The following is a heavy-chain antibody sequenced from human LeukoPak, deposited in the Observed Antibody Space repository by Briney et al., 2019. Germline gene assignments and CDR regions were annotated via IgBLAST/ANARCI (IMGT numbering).Heavy chain of an antibody. V-gene: IGHV3-11*06. D-gene: IGHD5-24*01. Sequence: PGGSLRLSCAASGFTVSSNYMRWVRQAPGKGLEWISYIGIDSGNTNYADSVKGRFTISGDKAKNSLYLQMNSLRVEDTAVYYCARDYKYAFDNWGQGTLVTVSS. CDR1: GFTVSSNY. J-gene: IGHJ4*02. CDR3: ARDYKYAFDN. CDR2: IGIDSGNT.